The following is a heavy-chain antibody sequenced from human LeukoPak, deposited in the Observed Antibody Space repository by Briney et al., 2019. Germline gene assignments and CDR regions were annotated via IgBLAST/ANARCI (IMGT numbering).Heavy chain of an antibody. D-gene: IGHD1-26*01. V-gene: IGHV3-21*01. CDR2: ISSSSTYI. CDR1: GFTFSSYG. J-gene: IGHJ5*02. Sequence: GGSLRLSCAASGFTFSSYGTNWVRPAPGKGLEWVSSISSSSTYIYYADSVKGRFTISRDNAKNSLYLQMNSLRVEDTAVYYCARDMEPRNWFDPWGQGTLVTVSS. CDR3: ARDMEPRNWFDP.